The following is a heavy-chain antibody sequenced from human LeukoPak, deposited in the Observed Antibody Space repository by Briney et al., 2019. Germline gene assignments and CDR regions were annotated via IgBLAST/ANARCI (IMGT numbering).Heavy chain of an antibody. Sequence: GGSLRLSCAASGFTFSSYGMHWVRQAPGKGLEWVAVISYDGSNKYYADSVKGRFTISRDNSKNTLYLQMNSLRAEDTAVYYCAKDGPSIVVVTAAMDGGGYYFDYWGQGTLVTVSS. D-gene: IGHD2-21*02. J-gene: IGHJ4*02. CDR1: GFTFSSYG. CDR2: ISYDGSNK. V-gene: IGHV3-30*18. CDR3: AKDGPSIVVVTAAMDGGGYYFDY.